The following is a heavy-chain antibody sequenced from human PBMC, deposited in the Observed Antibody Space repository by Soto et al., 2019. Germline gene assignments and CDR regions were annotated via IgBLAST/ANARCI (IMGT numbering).Heavy chain of an antibody. J-gene: IGHJ4*02. CDR3: ARRYGSAIDY. CDR2: IYYSGST. CDR1: GGTISSWY. Sequence: QVQLQESGPGLVKPSETLSLTCTVSGGTISSWYWSWIRQPPGKGLEWIAYIYYSGSTNCNPSLKSRVTISVDTSKNQFSLKLSSVTAADTAVYYCARRYGSAIDYWGQGTLVTVSS. V-gene: IGHV4-59*08. D-gene: IGHD1-26*01.